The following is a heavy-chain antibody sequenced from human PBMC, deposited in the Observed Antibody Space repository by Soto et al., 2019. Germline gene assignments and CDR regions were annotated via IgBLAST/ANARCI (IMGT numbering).Heavy chain of an antibody. Sequence: SETLSLTCAVYGGSFSGYYWSWIRQPPGKGLEWIGEINHSGSTNYNPSLKSRVTISVDTSKNQFSLKLSSVTAADTAVYYCASRNRRAAATYYFAYRGQGTLVTVSS. V-gene: IGHV4-34*01. CDR1: GGSFSGYY. CDR3: ASRNRRAAATYYFAY. J-gene: IGHJ4*02. CDR2: INHSGST. D-gene: IGHD6-13*01.